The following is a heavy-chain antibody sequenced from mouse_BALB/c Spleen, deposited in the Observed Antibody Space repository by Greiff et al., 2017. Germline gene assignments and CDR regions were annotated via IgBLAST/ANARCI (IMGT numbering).Heavy chain of an antibody. CDR1: GFTFSSFG. CDR3: ARSSNWDVGAMDY. Sequence: EVKLVESGGGLVQPGGSRKLSCAASGFTFSSFGMHWVRQAPEKGLEWIAYISSCSSTIYYADTVKGRFTISRDNPKNTLFLQMTSLRSEDTAMYYCARSSNWDVGAMDYWGQGTSVTVSS. V-gene: IGHV5-17*02. D-gene: IGHD4-1*01. CDR2: ISSCSSTI. J-gene: IGHJ4*01.